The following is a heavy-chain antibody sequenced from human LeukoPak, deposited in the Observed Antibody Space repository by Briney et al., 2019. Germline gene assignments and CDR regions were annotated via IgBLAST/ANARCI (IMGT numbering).Heavy chain of an antibody. Sequence: SETLSLTCTVSGGSISSSSYYWGWIRQPPGKGLEWIGSIYYSGSTYYNPSLKSRVTISVDTSKNQFSLKLTSVTAADTAVYYCAREASSGYYAQYMDVWGKGTTVTISS. CDR3: AREASSGYYAQYMDV. CDR2: IYYSGST. CDR1: GGSISSSSYY. D-gene: IGHD3-22*01. J-gene: IGHJ6*03. V-gene: IGHV4-39*07.